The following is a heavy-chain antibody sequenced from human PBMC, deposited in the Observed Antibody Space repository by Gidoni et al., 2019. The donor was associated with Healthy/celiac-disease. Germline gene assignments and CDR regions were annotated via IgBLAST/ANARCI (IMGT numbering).Heavy chain of an antibody. Sequence: QVQLQESGPGLVKPSQTLSLTCTVSGGSISSGGSYWSWIRKHPGKGLEWSGYIYYSGSTYYNPSLKSRVTISVDTSKNQFSLKLSSVTAADTAVYYCARAGNYDFWSGYYTYFDYWGQGTLVTVSS. J-gene: IGHJ4*02. CDR3: ARAGNYDFWSGYYTYFDY. V-gene: IGHV4-31*03. CDR2: IYYSGST. CDR1: GGSISSGGSY. D-gene: IGHD3-3*01.